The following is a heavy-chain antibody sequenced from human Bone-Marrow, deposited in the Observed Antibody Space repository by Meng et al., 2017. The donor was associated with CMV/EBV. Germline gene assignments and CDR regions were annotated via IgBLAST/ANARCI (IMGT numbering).Heavy chain of an antibody. CDR1: GGSFRGYY. CDR2: INHSGST. D-gene: IGHD1-26*01. V-gene: IGHV4-34*01. Sequence: SETLSLTCAVYGGSFRGYYWSWIRQPPGKGLEWIGEINHSGSTNYNPSLKSRVTISVDTSKNQFSLKLSSVTAADTAVYYCARDYSGSYLLDYWGQGTLVTVSS. CDR3: ARDYSGSYLLDY. J-gene: IGHJ4*02.